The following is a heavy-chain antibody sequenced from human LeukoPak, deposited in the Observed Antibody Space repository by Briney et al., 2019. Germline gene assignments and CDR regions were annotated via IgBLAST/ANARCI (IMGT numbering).Heavy chain of an antibody. J-gene: IGHJ4*02. D-gene: IGHD3-22*01. CDR1: RGSISSSNYY. Sequence: PSETLSLTCTVSRGSISSSNYYWGWIRQPPGKGLEWIGSIYYSGSTYYNPSLKSRVTISVDTSKNQFSLKLTSVTAADSAVYYCARVTVLYYYDSANYFDFWGQGTLVTVSS. CDR3: ARVTVLYYYDSANYFDF. CDR2: IYYSGST. V-gene: IGHV4-39*07.